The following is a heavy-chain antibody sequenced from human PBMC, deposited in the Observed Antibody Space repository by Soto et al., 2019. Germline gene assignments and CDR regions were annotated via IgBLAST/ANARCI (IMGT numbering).Heavy chain of an antibody. J-gene: IGHJ4*02. D-gene: IGHD2-21*02. CDR2: IYYSGST. CDR1: GGSISSGGYY. CDR3: ASGAAWGDPLYFDY. Sequence: QVQLQESGPGLVKPSQTLSLTCTVSGGSISSGGYYWSWIGQHPGKGLEWIGYIYYSGSTYYNPSLKSRVTISVDTSKNQFSLKLSSVTAADTAVYYCASGAAWGDPLYFDYWGQGTLVTVSS. V-gene: IGHV4-31*03.